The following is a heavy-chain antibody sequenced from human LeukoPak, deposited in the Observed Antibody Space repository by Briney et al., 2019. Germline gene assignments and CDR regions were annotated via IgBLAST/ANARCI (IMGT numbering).Heavy chain of an antibody. Sequence: SETLSLTCTVSGGSISSSSYYWGWIRQPPGKGLEWIGSMFYSGNTYHNPSLKSRVTISVETSKNQFSLKLSSVTAADTAVYYCARGDTAMDPLDYWGQGTLVTVSS. CDR2: MFYSGNT. V-gene: IGHV4-39*01. D-gene: IGHD5-18*01. CDR3: ARGDTAMDPLDY. J-gene: IGHJ4*02. CDR1: GGSISSSSYY.